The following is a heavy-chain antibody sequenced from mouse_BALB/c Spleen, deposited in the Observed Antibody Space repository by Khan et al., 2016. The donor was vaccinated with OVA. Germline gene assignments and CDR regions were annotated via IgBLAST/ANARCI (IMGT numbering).Heavy chain of an antibody. D-gene: IGHD2-10*01. Sequence: QIQLVQSGPELKKPGETVKISCKVSGYIFTSYGMNWVKQALGKGIMWMGWKNTYTGEPTYADDFTGRIVFSLEPSTSPAFLQINYLNNEDTATYFCTRPPYFSYVMDYWGQGTSVTVSS. V-gene: IGHV9-3-1*01. CDR1: GYIFTSYG. CDR3: TRPPYFSYVMDY. CDR2: KNTYTGEP. J-gene: IGHJ4*01.